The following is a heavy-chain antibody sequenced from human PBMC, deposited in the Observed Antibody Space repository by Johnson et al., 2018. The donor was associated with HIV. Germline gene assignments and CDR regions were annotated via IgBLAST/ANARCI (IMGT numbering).Heavy chain of an antibody. J-gene: IGHJ3*02. Sequence: QVQLVESGGGVVQPGRSLRLSCAASGFTFSSYAMHWVRQAPGKGLEWVAVISYDGNNKYSADSVKGRFTIPRDNSKNTLYLQMNSLRAEDTAVYYCARIVRMTTVVIGDAFDIWGQGTKVTVSS. CDR2: ISYDGNNK. D-gene: IGHD4-23*01. V-gene: IGHV3-30-3*01. CDR3: ARIVRMTTVVIGDAFDI. CDR1: GFTFSSYA.